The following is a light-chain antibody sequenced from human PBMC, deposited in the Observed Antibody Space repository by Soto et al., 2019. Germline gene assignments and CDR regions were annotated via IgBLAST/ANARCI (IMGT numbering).Light chain of an antibody. CDR2: GAS. V-gene: IGKV3-20*01. J-gene: IGKJ4*01. CDR3: QQYGSSAFT. Sequence: EILMTQSPATLSVSPGERATLSCRASQSVSSNLAWYQQKPGQAPRLLIYGASSRATGIPDRFSGSGSGTDFTLTISRLEPEDFAVYYCQQYGSSAFTFGGGTKVDIK. CDR1: QSVSSN.